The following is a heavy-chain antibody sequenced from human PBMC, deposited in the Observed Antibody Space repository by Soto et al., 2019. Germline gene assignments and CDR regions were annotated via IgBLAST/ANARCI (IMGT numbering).Heavy chain of an antibody. CDR3: TRAAIKGDLLDY. D-gene: IGHD1-26*01. V-gene: IGHV3-33*01. J-gene: IGHJ1*01. CDR1: GFTFNNYG. Sequence: QVQLVESGGGVVQPGRSLRLSCAASGFTFNNYGMHWVRQAPGKGLEWVALIWHDGSNKGYADSVKGRFTISRDNSKNTVNLEMNRLRVEDTAVYYWTRAAIKGDLLDYWGQGTQVTVSS. CDR2: IWHDGSNK.